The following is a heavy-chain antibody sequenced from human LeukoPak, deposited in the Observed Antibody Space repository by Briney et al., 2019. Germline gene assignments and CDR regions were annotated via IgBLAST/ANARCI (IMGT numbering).Heavy chain of an antibody. CDR2: IKSKTDGGTT. D-gene: IGHD1-26*01. CDR3: TTDIASGVGAPALFDY. Sequence: GGSLRLSCAAPGFTFSNAWMNWVRQARGKGLEWVGRIKSKTDGGTTIYAAPVKGRFTISRDDSKNTLYLQMNSLKTEDTAVYYCTTDIASGVGAPALFDYWGQGTLVTVSS. CDR1: GFTFSNAW. J-gene: IGHJ4*02. V-gene: IGHV3-15*07.